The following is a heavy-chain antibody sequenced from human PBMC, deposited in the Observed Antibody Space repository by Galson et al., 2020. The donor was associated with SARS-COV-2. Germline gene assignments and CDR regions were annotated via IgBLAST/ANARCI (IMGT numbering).Heavy chain of an antibody. D-gene: IGHD3-3*01. CDR3: APLGGGVVDH. Sequence: TGGSLRLSCAVSGFPFSSYTIHWVRQAPGKGLEWVAIISYDGSKEYYADSVKDRFTISSDNSKTTVYLQMNSLRPEDTAVYYCAPLGGGVVDHWGQGTLVTVSS. CDR1: GFPFSSYT. V-gene: IGHV3-30-3*01. J-gene: IGHJ4*02. CDR2: ISYDGSKE.